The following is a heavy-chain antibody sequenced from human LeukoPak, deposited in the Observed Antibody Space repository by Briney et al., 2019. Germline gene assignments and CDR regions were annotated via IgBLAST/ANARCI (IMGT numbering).Heavy chain of an antibody. Sequence: GGSLRLSCAASGFTFSSYEMNWVRQAPGKGLEWVSYISSSGSTIYYADSVKGRFTISRDNAKNSLYLQMNSLRAEDTAVYYCAREGYGFPNWFDPWGQGTLVTVSS. V-gene: IGHV3-48*03. J-gene: IGHJ5*02. CDR3: AREGYGFPNWFDP. D-gene: IGHD5-18*01. CDR2: ISSSGSTI. CDR1: GFTFSSYE.